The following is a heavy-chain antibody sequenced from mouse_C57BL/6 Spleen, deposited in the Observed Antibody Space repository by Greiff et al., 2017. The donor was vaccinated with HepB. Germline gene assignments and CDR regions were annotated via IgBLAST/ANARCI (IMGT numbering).Heavy chain of an antibody. CDR1: GYTFTSYW. D-gene: IGHD1-1*01. V-gene: IGHV1-64*01. Sequence: QVQLQQPGAELVKPGVSVKLSCKASGYTFTSYWMHWVKQRPGQGLEWIGMIHPNSGSTNYNEKFKSKATLTVDKSSSTAYMQLSSLTSEDSAVYYCARLGTTVVSDWYFDVWGTGTTVTVSS. J-gene: IGHJ1*03. CDR3: ARLGTTVVSDWYFDV. CDR2: IHPNSGST.